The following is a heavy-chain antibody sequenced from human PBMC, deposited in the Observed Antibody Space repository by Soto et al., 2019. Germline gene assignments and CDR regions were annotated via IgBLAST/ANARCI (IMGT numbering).Heavy chain of an antibody. CDR1: GGSFSGYY. J-gene: IGHJ6*02. Sequence: QVQLQQWGAGLLKPSETLSLTCAVYGGSFSGYYWSWVRQPPGKGLEWIGEVNHGGSTNYTPSLKSRVTISVXXSXSXXSLKLSSVTAADTAVYYCARGGWELLRYYYYGMYVWGQGTKVTVSS. CDR2: VNHGGST. V-gene: IGHV4-34*01. D-gene: IGHD1-26*01. CDR3: ARGGWELLRYYYYGMYV.